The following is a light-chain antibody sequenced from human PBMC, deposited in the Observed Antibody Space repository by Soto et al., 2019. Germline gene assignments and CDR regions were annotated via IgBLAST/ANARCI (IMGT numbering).Light chain of an antibody. CDR3: QQRSNWPLT. V-gene: IGKV3-11*01. Sequence: EIVLTQSPATLSLSPGERATLSCRASQSVSSYLAWYQQKPGQAPRILIYDASNRATGIPARFSGSGSGTDFTLTISSLEPEYFAVYYCQQRSNWPLTFGPGTKVDIQ. J-gene: IGKJ3*01. CDR2: DAS. CDR1: QSVSSY.